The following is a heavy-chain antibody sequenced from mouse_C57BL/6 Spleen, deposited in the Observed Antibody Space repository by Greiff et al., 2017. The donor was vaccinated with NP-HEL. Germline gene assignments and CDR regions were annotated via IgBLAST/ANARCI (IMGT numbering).Heavy chain of an antibody. V-gene: IGHV1-53*01. J-gene: IGHJ3*01. D-gene: IGHD2-1*01. Sequence: QVQLQQPGTELVKPGASVKLSCKASGYTFTSYWMHWVKQRPGQGLEWIGNINPSNGGTNYNEKFKSKATLTVDKSSSTAYMQLSSLASEDYAVYYCSRGDGGNYGFAYWGKGTLVTVSA. CDR2: INPSNGGT. CDR3: SRGDGGNYGFAY. CDR1: GYTFTSYW.